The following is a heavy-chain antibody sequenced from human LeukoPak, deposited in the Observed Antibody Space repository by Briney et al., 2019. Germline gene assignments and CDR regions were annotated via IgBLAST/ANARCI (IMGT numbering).Heavy chain of an antibody. CDR2: IYYDGSIK. J-gene: IGHJ4*02. D-gene: IGHD3-10*01. Sequence: PGGSLRLSCAASGFTFSSYGMHWVRQAPGKGLEWVAVIYYDGSIKYHADSVKGRFTISRDNSKNTLYLQMNSLRAEDTAVYYCAKDRDRFENLDYWGQGTQVIVSS. CDR3: AKDRDRFENLDY. V-gene: IGHV3-33*06. CDR1: GFTFSSYG.